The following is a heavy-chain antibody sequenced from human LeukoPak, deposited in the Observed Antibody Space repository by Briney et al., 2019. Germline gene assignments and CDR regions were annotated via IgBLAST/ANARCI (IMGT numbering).Heavy chain of an antibody. V-gene: IGHV3-7*01. Sequence: PGGSLRLSCAASGFTFSSYWMSWVRQAPGKGLGWVANIKQDGSEKYYVDSVKGRFTISRDNAKNSLYLQMNSLRAEDTAVYYCARDGFWSGYDAFDIWGQGTMVTVSS. D-gene: IGHD3-3*01. CDR3: ARDGFWSGYDAFDI. CDR1: GFTFSSYW. J-gene: IGHJ3*02. CDR2: IKQDGSEK.